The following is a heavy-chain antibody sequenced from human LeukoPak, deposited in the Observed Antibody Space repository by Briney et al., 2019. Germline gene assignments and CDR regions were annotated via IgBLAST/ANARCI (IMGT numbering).Heavy chain of an antibody. V-gene: IGHV1-69*05. CDR2: IMPMFGTT. CDR3: ARGREGVGAFDY. Sequence: SVKVSCKASRGTFSSHAISWVRQAPGQGLEWMGGIMPMFGTTNYAQNFQDRVTITTDESTGTAYMELSSLRSEDTAMYYCARGREGVGAFDYWGQGTLVSVSS. J-gene: IGHJ4*02. CDR1: RGTFSSHA. D-gene: IGHD1-26*01.